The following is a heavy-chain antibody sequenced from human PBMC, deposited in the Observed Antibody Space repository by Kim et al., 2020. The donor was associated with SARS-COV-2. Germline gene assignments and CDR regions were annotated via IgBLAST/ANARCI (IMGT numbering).Heavy chain of an antibody. CDR3: ARDPYSGSLDTFDI. J-gene: IGHJ3*02. Sequence: SQTLSLTCAISGDSVSSNSAAWNWIRQSPSRGLEWLGRTYYRSMWYNDYAVSVKSRISVSPDTSKNQFSLQLDSVTPEDTAVYYCARDPYSGSLDTFDIWGQGTVVTVSS. V-gene: IGHV6-1*01. CDR2: TYYRSMWYN. CDR1: GDSVSSNSAA. D-gene: IGHD1-26*01.